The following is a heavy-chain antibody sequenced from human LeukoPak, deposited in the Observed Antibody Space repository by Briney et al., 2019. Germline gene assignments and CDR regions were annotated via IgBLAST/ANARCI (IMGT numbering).Heavy chain of an antibody. Sequence: GGSLRLSCAASGLAFSNYAMSWVRQAPGKGLEWVSGISDSGGSTYYADSVKGRFIISRDNSKNTLYLQMNSPRAEDTAVYYCAKRGIMLREVIISGSHKDAYYFDCWGQGTLVTVSS. J-gene: IGHJ4*02. D-gene: IGHD3-10*01. CDR1: GLAFSNYA. CDR3: AKRGIMLREVIISGSHKDAYYFDC. CDR2: ISDSGGST. V-gene: IGHV3-23*01.